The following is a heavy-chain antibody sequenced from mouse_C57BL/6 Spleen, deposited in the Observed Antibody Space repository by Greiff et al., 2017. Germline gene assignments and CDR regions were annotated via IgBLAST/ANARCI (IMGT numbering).Heavy chain of an antibody. D-gene: IGHD1-1*01. CDR2: IWSGGST. CDR3: ARKGYYGSKGYAMDY. Sequence: QVQLQQSGPGLVQPSQSLSITCTASGFSLTSYGVHWVRQSPGKGLEWLGVIWSGGSTDNNAAFISRLSISKDNSKSQVFVKMNSLQADDTAIYYCARKGYYGSKGYAMDYWGQGTSVTVSS. CDR1: GFSLTSYG. J-gene: IGHJ4*01. V-gene: IGHV2-2*01.